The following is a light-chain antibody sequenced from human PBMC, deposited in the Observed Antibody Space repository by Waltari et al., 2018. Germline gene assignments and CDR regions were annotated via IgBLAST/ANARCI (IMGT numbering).Light chain of an antibody. CDR1: QRVSGST. Sequence: EIVLTQSPGTLSLSPGERATLSCRASQRVSGSTLAWYQQKPGQAPRLLIYGASSRATGVPDRFGGSGSGTDFTLTVSRLEPEDFAVYYCQQYGNSPPYTFGQGTKLEIK. CDR3: QQYGNSPPYT. CDR2: GAS. V-gene: IGKV3-20*01. J-gene: IGKJ2*01.